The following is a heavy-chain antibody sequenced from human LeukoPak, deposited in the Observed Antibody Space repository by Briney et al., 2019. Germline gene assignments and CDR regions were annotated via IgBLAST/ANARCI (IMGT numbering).Heavy chain of an antibody. D-gene: IGHD6-13*01. V-gene: IGHV4-4*07. Sequence: SETLSLTCSVSDGSISGYYWSWIRQPAGKGLEWIGRMHTSGSSNYNVSLKSRITMSVDTSRNQFALRLSSVTAADTAIYYCARDLGSGWYDYWGQGTWSPSPQ. J-gene: IGHJ4*02. CDR3: ARDLGSGWYDY. CDR2: MHTSGSS. CDR1: DGSISGYY.